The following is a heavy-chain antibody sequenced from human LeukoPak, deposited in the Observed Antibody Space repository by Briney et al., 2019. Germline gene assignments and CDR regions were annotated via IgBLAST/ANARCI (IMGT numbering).Heavy chain of an antibody. CDR1: GLTFSSYA. V-gene: IGHV3-30-3*01. CDR3: ARECGGSCYDAFDI. CDR2: ISYDGSNK. Sequence: GGSLRLSCAASGLTFSSYAMHWVRQAPGKGLEWVAVISYDGSNKYYADSVKGRFTISRDNSKNTLYLQMNSLRAEDTAVYYCARECGGSCYDAFDIWGQGTMVTVSS. D-gene: IGHD2-15*01. J-gene: IGHJ3*02.